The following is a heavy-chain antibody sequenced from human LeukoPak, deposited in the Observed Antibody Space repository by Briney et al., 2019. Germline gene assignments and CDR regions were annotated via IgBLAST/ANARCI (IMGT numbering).Heavy chain of an antibody. Sequence: GGSLRLSCEASGFTFSSYAMSWVRQAPGKGLEWVSAISGSGGSTYYADSVKGRFTISRDNSKNTLYLQMNSLRAEDTAVYYCAKTALHTAMVTYGMDVWGQGTTVTVSS. CDR3: AKTALHTAMVTYGMDV. D-gene: IGHD5-18*01. CDR2: ISGSGGST. V-gene: IGHV3-23*01. J-gene: IGHJ6*02. CDR1: GFTFSSYA.